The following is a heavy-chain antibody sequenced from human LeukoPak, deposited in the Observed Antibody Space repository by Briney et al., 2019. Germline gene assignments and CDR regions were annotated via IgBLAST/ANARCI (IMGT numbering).Heavy chain of an antibody. J-gene: IGHJ4*02. CDR2: IKQDGSEK. V-gene: IGHV3-7*01. CDR1: GFTFSSYA. D-gene: IGHD1-26*01. Sequence: GGSLRLSCAASGFTFSSYAMSWVRQAPGKGLEWVANIKQDGSEKYYVDSVKGRFTISRDNAKNSLYLQMNSLRAEDTAVYYCARSGAYSGGYFGYWGQGTLVTVSS. CDR3: ARSGAYSGGYFGY.